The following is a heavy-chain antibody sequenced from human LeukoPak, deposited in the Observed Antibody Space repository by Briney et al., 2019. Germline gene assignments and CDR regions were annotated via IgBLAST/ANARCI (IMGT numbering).Heavy chain of an antibody. CDR2: IIPIFGTA. J-gene: IGHJ3*02. Sequence: SVKVSCKASGGTFSSYAISWVRQAPGQGLEWMGGIIPIFGTANYAQKFQGRVTMTRDTSISTAYMELRMLRSDDTAVYYCARPAYYYDSSGYPRSHDAFDIWGQGTMVTVSS. CDR3: ARPAYYYDSSGYPRSHDAFDI. V-gene: IGHV1-69*05. CDR1: GGTFSSYA. D-gene: IGHD3-22*01.